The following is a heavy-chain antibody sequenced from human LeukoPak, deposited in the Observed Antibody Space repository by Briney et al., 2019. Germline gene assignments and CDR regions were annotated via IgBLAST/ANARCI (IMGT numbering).Heavy chain of an antibody. CDR1: GFIFNKHA. Sequence: GGSLRLSCVASGFIFNKHAMSWVRQAPGKGLEWVSGLSGSGSSTDYADSVKGRFTVSRDNSKNTLFLQMNSLRAEDTAIYYCAKERDYGPADYWGQGPLVTVST. D-gene: IGHD4/OR15-4a*01. CDR3: AKERDYGPADY. V-gene: IGHV3-23*01. J-gene: IGHJ4*02. CDR2: LSGSGSST.